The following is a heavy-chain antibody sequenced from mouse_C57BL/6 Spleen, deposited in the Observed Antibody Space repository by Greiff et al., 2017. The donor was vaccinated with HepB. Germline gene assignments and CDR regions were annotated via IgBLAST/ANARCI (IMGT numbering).Heavy chain of an antibody. CDR1: GYAFTNYL. J-gene: IGHJ4*01. V-gene: IGHV1-54*01. D-gene: IGHD1-1*01. CDR3: ARSPYYGSSYGRMDY. Sequence: HVQLQQSGAELVRPGTSVKVSCKASGYAFTNYLIEWVKQRPGQGLEWIGVINPGSGGTNYNEKFKGKATLTADKSSSTAYMQLSSLTSEDSAVYFCARSPYYGSSYGRMDYWGQGTSVTVSS. CDR2: INPGSGGT.